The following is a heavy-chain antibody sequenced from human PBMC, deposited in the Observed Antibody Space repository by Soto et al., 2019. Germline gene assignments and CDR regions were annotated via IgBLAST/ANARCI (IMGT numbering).Heavy chain of an antibody. D-gene: IGHD2-21*01. V-gene: IGHV4-39*01. Sequence: EILSLTGTDAGGRMSSSSYCEGWIRQPPGKGLQWFGSTYYRGSTYYNPSLKSRVTISVDTSKNQFSLKLSSVTAADTAVYYCARHPPTRDGYFDYWGQGTLVTVSS. J-gene: IGHJ4*02. CDR2: TYYRGST. CDR1: GGRMSSSSYC. CDR3: ARHPPTRDGYFDY.